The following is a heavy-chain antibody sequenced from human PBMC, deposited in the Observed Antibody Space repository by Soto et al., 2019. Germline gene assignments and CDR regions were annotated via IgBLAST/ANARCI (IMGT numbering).Heavy chain of an antibody. D-gene: IGHD6-13*01. V-gene: IGHV4-59*12. CDR1: GVSISSYY. CDR2: IYYSGST. Sequence: SETLSLTCTVSGVSISSYYWSWIRQPPGKGLEWIGYIYYSGSTNYNPSLKSRVTISVDTSKNQFSLKLSSVTAADTAVYYCARDHSSSQYYYYYGMDVWGQGTTVTVSS. J-gene: IGHJ6*02. CDR3: ARDHSSSQYYYYYGMDV.